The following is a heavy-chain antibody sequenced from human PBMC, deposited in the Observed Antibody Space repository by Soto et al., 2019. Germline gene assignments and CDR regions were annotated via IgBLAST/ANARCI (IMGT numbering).Heavy chain of an antibody. CDR1: GYTFTSYG. V-gene: IGHV1-18*01. D-gene: IGHD2-15*01. Sequence: QVQLVQSGAEVKKPGASVKVSCKASGYTFTSYGISWVRQAPGQGLEWMGWISAYNGNTNYAQKLQGRVTMTTDTATSTANMELRSLRSDDTAVYYCARYCSGGSCYYTDAFDIWGQGTMVTVSS. CDR2: ISAYNGNT. J-gene: IGHJ3*02. CDR3: ARYCSGGSCYYTDAFDI.